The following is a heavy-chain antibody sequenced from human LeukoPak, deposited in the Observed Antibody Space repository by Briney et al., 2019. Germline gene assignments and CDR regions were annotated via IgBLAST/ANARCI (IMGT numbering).Heavy chain of an antibody. CDR2: ISTSDGTT. J-gene: IGHJ4*02. Sequence: GGSLRLSCAASGFTFNSYSMNWVRQAPGKGLEWVSSISTSDGTTYYADSVKGRFTISRDNSKNTLYLQMNSLRAEDAAIYYCAKGRTGFSYGYGIDYWGQGTLVTVSS. CDR3: AKGRTGFSYGYGIDY. V-gene: IGHV3-23*01. D-gene: IGHD5-18*01. CDR1: GFTFNSYS.